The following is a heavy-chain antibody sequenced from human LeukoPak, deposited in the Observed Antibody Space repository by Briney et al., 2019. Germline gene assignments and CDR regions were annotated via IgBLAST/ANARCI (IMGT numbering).Heavy chain of an antibody. J-gene: IGHJ4*02. Sequence: GASVKVSCKASGYTFTGYYMHWVRQAPGQGLEWMGWINPNSGGTNYAQKFQGRFTISRDNSKNTLYLQMNSLRAEDTAVYYCAKDLTLYGDFPYFDYWGQGTLVTVSS. CDR2: INPNSGGT. D-gene: IGHD2-21*01. CDR3: AKDLTLYGDFPYFDY. CDR1: GYTFTGYY. V-gene: IGHV1-2*02.